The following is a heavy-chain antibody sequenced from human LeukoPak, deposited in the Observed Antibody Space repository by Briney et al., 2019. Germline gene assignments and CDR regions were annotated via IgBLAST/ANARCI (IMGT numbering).Heavy chain of an antibody. D-gene: IGHD6-19*01. Sequence: GGSLRLSCAASGFTFSSYGMHWVRQAPGKGLEWVAVISYDGSNKYYADSVKGRFTISRDNSKNKLYLKMNSLRAEDTAVYYCTKDKYSSGFLIYYFDYWGQGTLVTVSS. CDR3: TKDKYSSGFLIYYFDY. CDR1: GFTFSSYG. CDR2: ISYDGSNK. V-gene: IGHV3-30*18. J-gene: IGHJ4*02.